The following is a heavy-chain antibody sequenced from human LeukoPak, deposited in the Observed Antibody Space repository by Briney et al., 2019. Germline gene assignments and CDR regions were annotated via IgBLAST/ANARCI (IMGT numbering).Heavy chain of an antibody. D-gene: IGHD6-13*01. CDR2: ISSSSSYI. V-gene: IGHV3-21*01. CDR1: GFTFSSYS. J-gene: IGHJ4*02. CDR3: ARAEGIAAAGSDFDY. Sequence: GGSLRLSCAASGFTFSSYSMNWVRQAPGKGLEWVSSISSSSSYIYYADSVKGRFTISRDNAKNSPYLQMNSLRAEDTAVYYCARAEGIAAAGSDFDYWGQGTLVTVSS.